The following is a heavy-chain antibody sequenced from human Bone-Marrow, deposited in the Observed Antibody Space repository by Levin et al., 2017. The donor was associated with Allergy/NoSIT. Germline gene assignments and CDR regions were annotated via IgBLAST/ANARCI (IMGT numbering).Heavy chain of an antibody. J-gene: IGHJ3*02. CDR2: IHYSGST. Sequence: SQTLSLTCTVSGGSVSGTSYFWTWIRQPPGKGLEWIGYIHYSGSTNYNPSLKSRITILVDTSKNQFSLKLTSVTAADTAVYYCARDTGVRFSDACDIWGQGTMVTVSS. CDR3: ARDTGVRFSDACDI. CDR1: GGSVSGTSYF. V-gene: IGHV4-61*01. D-gene: IGHD4-23*01.